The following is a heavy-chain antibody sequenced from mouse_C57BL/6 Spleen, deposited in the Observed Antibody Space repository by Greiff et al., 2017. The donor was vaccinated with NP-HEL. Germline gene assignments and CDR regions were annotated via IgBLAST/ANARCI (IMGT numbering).Heavy chain of an antibody. CDR2: ISSGGSYT. V-gene: IGHV5-6*01. CDR3: ARGGTVVHFDY. D-gene: IGHD1-1*01. J-gene: IGHJ2*01. CDR1: GFTFSSYG. Sequence: EVKLVESGGDLVKPGGSLKLSCAASGFTFSSYGMSWVRQTPDKRLEWVATISSGGSYTYYPDSVKGRVTISRDNAKNTLYLQMSSLKSEDTAMYYCARGGTVVHFDYWGQGTTLTVSS.